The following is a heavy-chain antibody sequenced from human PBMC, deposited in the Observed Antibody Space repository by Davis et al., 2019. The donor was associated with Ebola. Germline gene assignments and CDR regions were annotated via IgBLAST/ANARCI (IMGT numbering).Heavy chain of an antibody. J-gene: IGHJ6*02. D-gene: IGHD6-6*01. Sequence: SETLSLTCTVSGGSISSGGYYWSWIRQHPGKGLEWIGYIYYSGSANYNPSLKSRVTMSVDTSKNHFSLKLSSVTAADTAVYYCARGGLASTSSDFYYYYYGMDVWGRGTTVTVSS. V-gene: IGHV4-61*03. CDR2: IYYSGSA. CDR3: ARGGLASTSSDFYYYYYGMDV. CDR1: GGSISSGGYY.